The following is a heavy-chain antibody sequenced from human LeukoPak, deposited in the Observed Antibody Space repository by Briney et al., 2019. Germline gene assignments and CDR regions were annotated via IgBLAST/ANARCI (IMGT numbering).Heavy chain of an antibody. Sequence: ASVKVSCKASGYTFTSYAMNWVRQAPGQGLEWMGWINTNTGNPTYAQGFTGRFVFSLDTSVSTAYLQISSLKAEDTAVYYCARTLYSNLYDAFDIWGQGTMVTVSS. D-gene: IGHD4-11*01. CDR2: INTNTGNP. J-gene: IGHJ3*02. V-gene: IGHV7-4-1*02. CDR3: ARTLYSNLYDAFDI. CDR1: GYTFTSYA.